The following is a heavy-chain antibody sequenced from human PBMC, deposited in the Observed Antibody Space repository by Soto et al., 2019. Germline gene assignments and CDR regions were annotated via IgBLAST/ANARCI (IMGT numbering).Heavy chain of an antibody. J-gene: IGHJ5*02. CDR2: IYYSGST. D-gene: IGHD3-3*02. V-gene: IGHV4-59*01. CDR1: GGSISSYY. CDR3: AREFGINIPWFDP. Sequence: SETLSLTCTVSGGSISSYYWSWIRQPPGKGLEWIGYIYYSGSTNYNPSLKSRVTISVDTSKNQFSLKLSSVTAADTAVYYCAREFGINIPWFDPWGQGTLVTVSS.